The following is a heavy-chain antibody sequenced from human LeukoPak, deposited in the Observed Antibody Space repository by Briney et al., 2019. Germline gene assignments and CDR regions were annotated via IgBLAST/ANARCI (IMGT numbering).Heavy chain of an antibody. CDR1: GVSISSSNPY. CDR3: ARRRWAYSSGWYDY. Sequence: KPSETLSLTCTVSGVSISSSNPYWGWIRQPPGKGLEWIGSIYYSGNTYYNASLKSQVSISIDTSKNQFSLRLTSVTAADTAVYYCARRRWAYSSGWYDYWGQGTLVTVSS. V-gene: IGHV4-39*01. D-gene: IGHD6-19*01. CDR2: IYYSGNT. J-gene: IGHJ4*02.